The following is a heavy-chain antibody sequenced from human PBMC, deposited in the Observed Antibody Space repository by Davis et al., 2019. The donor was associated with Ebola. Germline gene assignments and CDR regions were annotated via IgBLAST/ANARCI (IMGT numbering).Heavy chain of an antibody. CDR2: IKQDGSEK. V-gene: IGHV3-7*01. J-gene: IGHJ4*02. D-gene: IGHD3-22*01. CDR3: ARDQYYYDSSGYHDYFDY. CDR1: GFTFSSYW. Sequence: GESLKISCAASGFTFSSYWMSWVRQAPGKGLEWVANIKQDGSEKYYVDSVKGRFTISRDNAKNSLYLQMNSLRAEDTAVYYCARDQYYYDSSGYHDYFDYWGQGTLVTVSS.